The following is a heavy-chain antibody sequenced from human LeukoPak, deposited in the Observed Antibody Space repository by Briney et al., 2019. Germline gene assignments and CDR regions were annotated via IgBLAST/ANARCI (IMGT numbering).Heavy chain of an antibody. CDR1: GFTFSKYD. Sequence: PGGSLRLSCAASGFTFSKYDMSWVRQAPGKGLEWVSAISGSGDNIYHADSVKGRFTTSRDNSKSTLYLQMNSLRPEDTAVYYCAKDPYYWGQGILVTVSS. J-gene: IGHJ4*02. V-gene: IGHV3-23*01. CDR3: AKDPYY. CDR2: ISGSGDNI.